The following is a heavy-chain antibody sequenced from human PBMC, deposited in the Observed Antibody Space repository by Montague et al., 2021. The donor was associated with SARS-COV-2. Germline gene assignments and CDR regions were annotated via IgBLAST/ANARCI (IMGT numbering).Heavy chain of an antibody. CDR3: ARVRGGTILGVIGAYYGMDI. CDR1: GGSISNYY. Sequence: SETLSLTCTVSGGSISNYYWSWIRQSPGKGLEWIAYMYYSGSTKYNPSLKSRATISVDTSKNQFSLTLSSMTAADTAVYYCARVRGGTILGVIGAYYGMDIWGQGTTVTVS. CDR2: MYYSGST. J-gene: IGHJ6*02. V-gene: IGHV4-59*01. D-gene: IGHD3-3*01.